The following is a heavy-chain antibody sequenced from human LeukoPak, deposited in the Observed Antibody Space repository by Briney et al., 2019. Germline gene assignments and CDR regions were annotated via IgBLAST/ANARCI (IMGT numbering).Heavy chain of an antibody. J-gene: IGHJ4*02. V-gene: IGHV4-59*08. CDR1: GGSISSYH. CDR2: IHSSGST. Sequence: PSETLSLTCTVSGGSISSYHWSWIRQPPGKGLEWIGYIHSSGSTNYNPSLKSRATISVDTSKNQFSLKVSAVTAADTAVYYCARHRYGDVYYFDFWGQGTLVSVSS. CDR3: ARHRYGDVYYFDF. D-gene: IGHD3-16*01.